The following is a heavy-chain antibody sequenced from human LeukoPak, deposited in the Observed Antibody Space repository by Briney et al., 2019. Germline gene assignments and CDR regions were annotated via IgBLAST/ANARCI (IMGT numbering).Heavy chain of an antibody. CDR2: ISGSGGST. CDR1: RFTFSSYA. D-gene: IGHD5-18*01. J-gene: IGHJ4*02. Sequence: RGSLRLSCAASRFTFSSYAMSWVRQAPGKGLEWVSAISGSGGSTYYADSVKGRFTISRDNSKNTLYLQTNSLRAEDTAVYYCAKGGRGYSYGDYYFDYWGQGTLVTVSS. V-gene: IGHV3-23*01. CDR3: AKGGRGYSYGDYYFDY.